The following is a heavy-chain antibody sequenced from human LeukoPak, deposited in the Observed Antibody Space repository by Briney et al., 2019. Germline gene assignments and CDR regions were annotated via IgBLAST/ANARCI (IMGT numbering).Heavy chain of an antibody. CDR2: ISSSSSTI. D-gene: IGHD3-10*01. V-gene: IGHV3-48*04. Sequence: GGSLRLSCAASGFTFSSYSMNWVRQAPGKGLEWVSYISSSSSTIYYADSVKGRFTISRDNAKNSLYLQMNSLRAEDTAVYYCARSYYYGSGDYFDYWGQGTLVTVSS. CDR3: ARSYYYGSGDYFDY. CDR1: GFTFSSYS. J-gene: IGHJ4*02.